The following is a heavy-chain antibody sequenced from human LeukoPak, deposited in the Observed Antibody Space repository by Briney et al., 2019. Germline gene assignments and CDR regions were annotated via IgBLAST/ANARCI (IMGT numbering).Heavy chain of an antibody. Sequence: PGGSLRLSCAASGFTFSSYSMYWVRQAPGKGLEWVSSISSSSSYIYYADSVKGRFTISRDNAKNSLYLQMNSLRAEDTAVHYCARADYYDSSGYTYYFDYWGQGTLVTVSS. D-gene: IGHD3-22*01. CDR3: ARADYYDSSGYTYYFDY. J-gene: IGHJ4*02. V-gene: IGHV3-21*01. CDR1: GFTFSSYS. CDR2: ISSSSSYI.